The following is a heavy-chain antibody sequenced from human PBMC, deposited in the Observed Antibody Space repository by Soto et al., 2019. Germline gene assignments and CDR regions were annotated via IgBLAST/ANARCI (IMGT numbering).Heavy chain of an antibody. V-gene: IGHV4-59*01. CDR2: IYYSGST. CDR3: AREHFGGIDY. D-gene: IGHD3-16*01. J-gene: IGHJ4*02. CDR1: GGSISSYY. Sequence: SETLSLTCTVSGGSISSYYWSWIRQPPGKGLEWIGYIYYSGSTNYNPSLKSRVTISVDTSKIQFSLKLSSVTAADTAVYYCAREHFGGIDYWGQGTLVTVSS.